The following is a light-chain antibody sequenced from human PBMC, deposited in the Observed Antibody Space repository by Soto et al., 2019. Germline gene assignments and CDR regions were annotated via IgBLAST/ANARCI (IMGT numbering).Light chain of an antibody. CDR3: QSYDSSLSGSVV. Sequence: QSVLTHPPSVSGAPGQRVTISCTGSSSNIGAGYDVHWYQQLPGTAPKLPIYGNSNRPSGVPDRFSGSKSGSSASLAITGLQAEDEADYYCQSYDSSLSGSVVFGGGTKLTVL. CDR2: GNS. CDR1: SSNIGAGYD. J-gene: IGLJ2*01. V-gene: IGLV1-40*01.